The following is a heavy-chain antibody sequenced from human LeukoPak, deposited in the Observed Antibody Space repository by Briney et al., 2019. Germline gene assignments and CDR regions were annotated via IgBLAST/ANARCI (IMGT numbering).Heavy chain of an antibody. CDR3: ASVWVREPYFGY. Sequence: PGGSLRLSCAASGFTFSSYWMSWVRQAPGKGLEWVANIKPDGSETSYVDSVKGRFTISRDNAKNSLYLQLNSLRAEDTAVYYCASVWVREPYFGYWGQGTLVTVSS. J-gene: IGHJ4*02. CDR1: GFTFSSYW. V-gene: IGHV3-7*01. D-gene: IGHD3-10*01. CDR2: IKPDGSET.